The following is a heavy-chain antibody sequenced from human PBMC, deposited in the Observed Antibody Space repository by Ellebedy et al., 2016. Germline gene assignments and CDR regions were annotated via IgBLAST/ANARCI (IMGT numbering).Heavy chain of an antibody. CDR3: AKDADFWLSPLDY. Sequence: GESLKISXAASGFTFSSYAVSWVRQAPGKGLEWVSAISGSGGSTYYADSVKGRFTISRDNSKNTLYLQMNSLRAEDTAVYYCAKDADFWLSPLDYWGQGTLVTVSS. CDR2: ISGSGGST. J-gene: IGHJ4*02. V-gene: IGHV3-23*01. D-gene: IGHD6-19*01. CDR1: GFTFSSYA.